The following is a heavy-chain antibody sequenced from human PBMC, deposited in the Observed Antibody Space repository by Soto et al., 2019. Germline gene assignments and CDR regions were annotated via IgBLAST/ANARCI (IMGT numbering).Heavy chain of an antibody. D-gene: IGHD3-10*01. Sequence: SQTLKLALVIAGESDSSDSCSLNMIRQSPSRGLEWLGRTYYRSKWYNDYAVSVKSRITINPDTSKNQFSLQLNSVTPEDTAVYYCERDRHGSGNNWFDPWGQGTLVTVSS. V-gene: IGHV6-1*01. CDR1: GESDSSDSCS. J-gene: IGHJ5*02. CDR2: TYYRSKWYN. CDR3: ERDRHGSGNNWFDP.